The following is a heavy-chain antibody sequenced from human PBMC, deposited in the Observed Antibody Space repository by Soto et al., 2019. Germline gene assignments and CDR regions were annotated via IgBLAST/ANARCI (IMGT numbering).Heavy chain of an antibody. Sequence: SGPGXVKPSQTLXLTCTVSGGSXXXVDYWWSWIRQSPDMGLEWIGHIYDGGRTYNNPSLESRVTMSVDTSKSQLSLTLSSVSAADTAVYYCARGPSGDKVDSWGQGTLVTVSS. D-gene: IGHD7-27*01. V-gene: IGHV4-30-4*01. CDR1: GGSXXXVDYW. J-gene: IGHJ4*02. CDR2: IYDGGRT. CDR3: ARGPSGDKVDS.